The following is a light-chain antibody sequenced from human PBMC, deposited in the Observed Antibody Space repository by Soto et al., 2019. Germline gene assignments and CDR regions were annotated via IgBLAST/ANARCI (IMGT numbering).Light chain of an antibody. CDR1: QGISSY. J-gene: IGKJ4*01. Sequence: DIQLTQSPSFLSASVGDRVTITCRASQGISSYLAWYQQKPGKAPKLLIYAASTLQSGVPSRFSGIGSGTEFTLTISSLQPEDFATYYCQQLNSYSLTFGGGTKVEIK. CDR2: AAS. V-gene: IGKV1-9*01. CDR3: QQLNSYSLT.